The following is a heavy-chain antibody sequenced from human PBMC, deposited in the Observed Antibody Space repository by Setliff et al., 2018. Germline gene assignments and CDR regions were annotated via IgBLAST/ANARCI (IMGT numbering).Heavy chain of an antibody. CDR1: GFTFNSYP. CDR3: ARDRLGNSGWFDFDF. D-gene: IGHD6-19*01. CDR2: IKFDDRPT. J-gene: IGHJ4*02. V-gene: IGHV3-30*01. Sequence: GESLKISCAASGFTFNSYPLHWVRQTPGKGLEWVATIKFDDRPTYYADSVKGRFTISRDNSRNTLYLQMNSLGPEDTAVYYCARDRLGNSGWFDFDFWGQGTLVTVS.